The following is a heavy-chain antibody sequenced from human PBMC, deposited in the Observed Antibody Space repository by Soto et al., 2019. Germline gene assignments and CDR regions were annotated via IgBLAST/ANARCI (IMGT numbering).Heavy chain of an antibody. D-gene: IGHD1-1*01. CDR2: INIGGSAT. J-gene: IGHJ4*02. V-gene: IGHV3-74*01. Sequence: EVQLVESGGGLVQPGGSLRLSCAASGFTFSNYWMHWVRLPPGKGLLWVSRINIGGSATNYAGFVEGRFTVSRDAAKNTMYLQMNSLRDDDTAVYYCVSGTNDRYGIDYWGQGAPVTVSS. CDR1: GFTFSNYW. CDR3: VSGTNDRYGIDY.